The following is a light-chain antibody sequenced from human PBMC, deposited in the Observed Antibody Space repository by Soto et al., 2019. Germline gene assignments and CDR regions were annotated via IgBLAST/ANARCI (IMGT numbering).Light chain of an antibody. CDR3: QQRSNWPPRLT. J-gene: IGKJ4*01. V-gene: IGKV3-11*01. Sequence: IVLTQSPATLSLSPGERATLSCRASQSVSSYLAWYQQKPGQAPSLLIYDTSNRATGIPARFSGSGSGTDFTLTISSLEPEDFAIYYCQQRSNWPPRLTFGGGTKVEIK. CDR2: DTS. CDR1: QSVSSY.